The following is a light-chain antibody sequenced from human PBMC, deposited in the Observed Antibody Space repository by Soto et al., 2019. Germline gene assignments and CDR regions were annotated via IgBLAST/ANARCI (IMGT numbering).Light chain of an antibody. J-gene: IGKJ4*01. CDR1: QRVASD. Sequence: VLTQSPGTLSLSPGEGATLSCRASQRVASDLAWYLQKPGQPPRLLIYDASIRATGIPDRISGSGSERDFTLTISRLEPEDAAVYYCQQYNNWPLTFGGGTKVDIK. V-gene: IGKV3-11*02. CDR3: QQYNNWPLT. CDR2: DAS.